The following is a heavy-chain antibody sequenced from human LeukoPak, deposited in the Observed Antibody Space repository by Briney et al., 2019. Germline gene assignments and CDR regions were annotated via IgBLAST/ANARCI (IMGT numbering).Heavy chain of an antibody. CDR1: GFTFSNSA. Sequence: SAKVSCKASGFTFSNSAMQWLRQARGQRLEWIGWIIVGSGKTHYAQNFQERLTITRDMSTNTAYMELSRLRSDDTAVYYCARPSRYYDFWSGYTNPNYYYYYMDVWGKGTTVTVSS. D-gene: IGHD3-3*01. CDR2: IIVGSGKT. V-gene: IGHV1-58*02. J-gene: IGHJ6*03. CDR3: ARPSRYYDFWSGYTNPNYYYYYMDV.